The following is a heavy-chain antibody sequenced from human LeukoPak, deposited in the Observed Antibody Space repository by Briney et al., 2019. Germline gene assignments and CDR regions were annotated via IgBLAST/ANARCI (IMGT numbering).Heavy chain of an antibody. Sequence: PGGSLRLSCAASGFSFNEHIMNWVRQTPGKGLEWVSTISASGGDTYYPDSVRGRFTISRDTSKKTLYLQMSSLRAEDTAIYYCSNGDWFPWGQGTLVTVSS. CDR2: ISASGGDT. CDR3: SNGDWFP. CDR1: GFSFNEHI. J-gene: IGHJ5*02. D-gene: IGHD3-9*01. V-gene: IGHV3-23*01.